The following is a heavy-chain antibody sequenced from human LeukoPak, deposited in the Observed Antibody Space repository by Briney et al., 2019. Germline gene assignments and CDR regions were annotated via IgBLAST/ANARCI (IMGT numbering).Heavy chain of an antibody. CDR1: GGSISSGSYY. D-gene: IGHD3-3*01. CDR2: IYTSGSS. CDR3: ARASYYDFWSGYEGYLDY. V-gene: IGHV4-61*02. Sequence: SETLSLTCTVSGGSISSGSYYWSWIRQPAGKGLEWIGRIYTSGSSNYNPSLKSRVTISVDTSKNQFSLKLSSVTAADTAVYYCARASYYDFWSGYEGYLDYWGQGTLVTVSS. J-gene: IGHJ4*02.